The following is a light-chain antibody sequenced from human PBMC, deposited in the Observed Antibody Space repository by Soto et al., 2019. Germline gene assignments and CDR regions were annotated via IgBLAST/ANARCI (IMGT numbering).Light chain of an antibody. V-gene: IGKV2-30*02. J-gene: IGKJ1*01. CDR2: QVS. CDR3: MQGTNWPWT. Sequence: DVVMTQSPLSLPVTLGQPASISCRSSQSLIHSDGNTYLNWFQQRPGQSPRPLIYQVSDRDSGVPDRLSGSGSGTDVTLKISRVEAEDVGVYYCMQGTNWPWTFGQGTEVEIK. CDR1: QSLIHSDGNTY.